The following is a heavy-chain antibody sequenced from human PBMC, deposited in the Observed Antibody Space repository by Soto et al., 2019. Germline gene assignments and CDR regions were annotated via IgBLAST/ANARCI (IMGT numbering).Heavy chain of an antibody. J-gene: IGHJ4*02. CDR2: ISGGSPKE. CDR1: GFPFANYA. V-gene: IGHV3-23*01. CDR3: AKDFRRDSFSQKPAFGGDCSPLDS. Sequence: PGGSLRLSCEASGFPFANYAMNWVRQAPGKGLEWVSAISGGSPKEFYAESVKGRFTISRDNSKNTLFLEMNSLKADDAALYYCAKDFRRDSFSQKPAFGGDCSPLDSGGQGTQVTVSS. D-gene: IGHD2-21*02.